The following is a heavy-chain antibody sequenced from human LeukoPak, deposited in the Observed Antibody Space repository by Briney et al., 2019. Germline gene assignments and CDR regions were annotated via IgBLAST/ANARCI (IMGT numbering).Heavy chain of an antibody. CDR1: GFTFSSYD. CDR2: IGTAGDT. CDR3: AKDRPIIPIAAAGPDFDY. V-gene: IGHV3-13*01. Sequence: GGSLRLSCAASGFTFSSYDMHWVRQATGKGLEWVSAIGTAGDTYYPGSVKGRFTISRENAKNSLYLQMNSLRAGDTAVYYCAKDRPIIPIAAAGPDFDYWGQGTLVTVSS. D-gene: IGHD6-13*01. J-gene: IGHJ4*02.